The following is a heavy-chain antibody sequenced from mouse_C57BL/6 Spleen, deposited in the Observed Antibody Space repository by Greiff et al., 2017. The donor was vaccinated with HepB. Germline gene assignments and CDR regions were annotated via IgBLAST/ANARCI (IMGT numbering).Heavy chain of an antibody. CDR2: INPYNGDT. CDR1: GYSFTGYF. D-gene: IGHD1-1*01. J-gene: IGHJ4*01. V-gene: IGHV1-20*01. CDR3: AREGLITTVVAPYYAMDY. Sequence: EVKLVESGPELVKPGDSVKISCKASGYSFTGYFMNWVMQSHGKSLEWIGRINPYNGDTFYNQKFKGKATLTVDKSSSTAHMELRSLTSEDSAVYYCAREGLITTVVAPYYAMDYWGQGTSVTVSS.